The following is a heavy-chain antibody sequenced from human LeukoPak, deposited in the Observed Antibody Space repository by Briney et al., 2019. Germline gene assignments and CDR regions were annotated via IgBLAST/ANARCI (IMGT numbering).Heavy chain of an antibody. D-gene: IGHD3-10*01. V-gene: IGHV3-21*01. Sequence: GGSLRLSCAASGFTVSNNYMSWVRQFPGKGLEWVSSISSSSHYIYYADSVKGRFTISRDNAKNSLYLQMNSLGAEDTAVYYCARDDGSYGSGSYLDYWGQGTLVTVSS. CDR3: ARDDGSYGSGSYLDY. J-gene: IGHJ4*02. CDR1: GFTVSNNY. CDR2: ISSSSHYI.